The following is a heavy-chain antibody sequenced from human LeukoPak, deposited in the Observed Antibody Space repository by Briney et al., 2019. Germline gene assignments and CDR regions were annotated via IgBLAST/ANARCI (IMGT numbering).Heavy chain of an antibody. CDR3: ARDPYSSLGDAFDI. CDR2: MNPNSGNT. J-gene: IGHJ3*02. D-gene: IGHD6-6*01. V-gene: IGHV1-8*01. CDR1: GYTVTSYD. Sequence: ASVKVSCKASGYTVTSYDINWVRQATGQGLECMGWMNPNSGNTGYAQKFQGRVTMTRDTSISIAYMELSSLRSEDTAVYYCARDPYSSLGDAFDIWGQGTMVTVSS.